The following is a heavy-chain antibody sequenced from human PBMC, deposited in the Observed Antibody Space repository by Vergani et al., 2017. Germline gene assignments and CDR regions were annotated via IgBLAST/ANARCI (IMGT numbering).Heavy chain of an antibody. D-gene: IGHD2-15*01. V-gene: IGHV4-61*02. CDR2: IQTGRST. J-gene: IGHJ4*02. CDR3: ARSRPYCTSGSCPAI. Sequence: QLQLQESGPGLVKPSETLSLTCTVYGESIRSGSHYWSWIRQPAGKGLEWIGHIQTGRSTDLNPSIKRRVSISVDTSKNQFSLKLNAVTVADTAVYYCARSRPYCTSGSCPAIWGQGTLVTVSS. CDR1: GESIRSGSHY.